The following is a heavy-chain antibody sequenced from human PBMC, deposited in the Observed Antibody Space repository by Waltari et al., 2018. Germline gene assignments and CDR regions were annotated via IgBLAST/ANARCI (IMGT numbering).Heavy chain of an antibody. J-gene: IGHJ4*02. Sequence: QVQLVESGGGVVQPGRSLRLSCAASGFTFSSYAMHWVRQAPGKGLEWVAVISDDGSNKYYADSVKGRFTISRDNSKNTLYLQMNSLRAEDTAVYYCAGGDCGGDCYSLVDYWGQGTLVTVSS. CDR2: ISDDGSNK. D-gene: IGHD2-21*01. V-gene: IGHV3-30-3*01. CDR1: GFTFSSYA. CDR3: AGGDCGGDCYSLVDY.